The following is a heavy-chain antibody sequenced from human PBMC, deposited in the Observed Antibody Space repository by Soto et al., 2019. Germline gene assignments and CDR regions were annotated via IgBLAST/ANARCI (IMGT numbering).Heavy chain of an antibody. V-gene: IGHV3-74*01. CDR1: GFTFSTW. CDR3: SRGASGYWNFDY. Sequence: EVQLVESGGGLVQPGGSLRLSCAASGFTFSTWVHWVRQAPGEGLVWVSRINSDGSSITYADSVKGRFIISRDNAKNTLYLQMTSLTAEATAVDYGSRGASGYWNFDYWGQGVLVTVSS. J-gene: IGHJ4*02. CDR2: INSDGSSI. D-gene: IGHD5-12*01.